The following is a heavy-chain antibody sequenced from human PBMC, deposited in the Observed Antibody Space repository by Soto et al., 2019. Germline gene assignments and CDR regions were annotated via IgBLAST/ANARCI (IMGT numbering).Heavy chain of an antibody. Sequence: SETLSLTCTVSGGSISSSSYYWGWIRQPPGKGLEWIGSIYYSGSTYYNPSLKSRVTISVDTSKNQFSPKLSSVTAADTAVYYCARHSVLAVPAARYNWFDPWGQGTLVTVSS. J-gene: IGHJ5*02. CDR3: ARHSVLAVPAARYNWFDP. CDR1: GGSISSSSYY. V-gene: IGHV4-39*01. CDR2: IYYSGST. D-gene: IGHD2-2*01.